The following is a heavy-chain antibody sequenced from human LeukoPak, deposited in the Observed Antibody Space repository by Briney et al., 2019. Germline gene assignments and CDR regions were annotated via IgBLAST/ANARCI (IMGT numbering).Heavy chain of an antibody. V-gene: IGHV4-39*07. CDR2: VFYSGST. CDR3: ARDYGTGPTPPRFDY. D-gene: IGHD3-16*01. CDR1: GGSISSSNYY. J-gene: IGHJ4*02. Sequence: SSETLSLTCTVSGGSISSSNYYWDWIRQPPGKGLEWIGSVFYSGSTSYNPSLNSRVTISVDTSKNQFSLKVNSVTAADTAVYYFARDYGTGPTPPRFDYWGQGTLVTVSS.